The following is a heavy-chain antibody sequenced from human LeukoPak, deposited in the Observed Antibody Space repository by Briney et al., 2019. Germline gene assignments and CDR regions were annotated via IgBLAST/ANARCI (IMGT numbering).Heavy chain of an antibody. D-gene: IGHD3-3*01. J-gene: IGHJ4*02. Sequence: GGSLRLSCAASGFTFSSYSMNWVRQAPGEGLEWVSYISSSSSTIYYADSVKGRFTISRDNAKNSLYLQMNSLRAEDTAVYYCARDRGYDFWSGYFRFDYWGQGTLVTVSS. CDR3: ARDRGYDFWSGYFRFDY. CDR1: GFTFSSYS. V-gene: IGHV3-48*01. CDR2: ISSSSSTI.